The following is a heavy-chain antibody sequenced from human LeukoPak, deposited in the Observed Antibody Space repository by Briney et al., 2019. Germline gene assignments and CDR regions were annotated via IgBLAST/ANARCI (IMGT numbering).Heavy chain of an antibody. CDR3: AKDRNYDYYYGMDV. CDR2: ISWYSGSI. J-gene: IGHJ6*02. Sequence: GGSLTLSCAASGFTFDDYAMQWVRQAPGKGLEWVSGISWYSGSIGYADSVKGRFTISRDNAKNSLYLQMNSLRAEDTALYYCAKDRNYDYYYGMDVWGQGTTVTVSS. D-gene: IGHD1-1*01. CDR1: GFTFDDYA. V-gene: IGHV3-9*01.